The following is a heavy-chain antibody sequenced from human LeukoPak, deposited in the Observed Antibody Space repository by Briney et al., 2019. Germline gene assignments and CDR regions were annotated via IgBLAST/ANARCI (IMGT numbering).Heavy chain of an antibody. CDR2: ISYDGSNK. CDR1: GFTFSSYA. Sequence: QPGGSLRLSCAASGFTFSSYAMHWVRQAPGKGLEWVAVISYDGSNKYYADSVKGRFTISRDNSKNTPYLQMNSLRAEDTAVYYCARGPMAWGQGTLVTVSS. V-gene: IGHV3-30*04. D-gene: IGHD5-24*01. J-gene: IGHJ4*02. CDR3: ARGPMA.